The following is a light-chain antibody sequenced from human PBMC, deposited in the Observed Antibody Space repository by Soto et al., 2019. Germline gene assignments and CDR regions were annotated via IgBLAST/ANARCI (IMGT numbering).Light chain of an antibody. V-gene: IGLV2-14*03. CDR1: SSDIGSYNY. CDR2: DVS. J-gene: IGLJ3*02. CDR3: SSYGASATL. Sequence: QSALTQPASLSGSPGQSITITCTGTSSDIGSYNYVSWYQQHPAKAPKLLIFDVSYRPSGISDRFSGSKSGNTASLTISGLQSEDEADYYCSSYGASATLFGGGTEVTVL.